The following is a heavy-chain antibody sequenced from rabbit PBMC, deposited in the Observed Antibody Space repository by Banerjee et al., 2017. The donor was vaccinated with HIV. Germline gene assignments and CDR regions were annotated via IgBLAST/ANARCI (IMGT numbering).Heavy chain of an antibody. J-gene: IGHJ3*01. CDR1: GFSFSSSYY. CDR2: IDTGSGST. V-gene: IGHV1S40*01. CDR3: ARDNGSTSGHPTRLDL. D-gene: IGHD1-1*01. Sequence: QSLEESGGDLVKPGASLTLTCTASGFSFSSSYYMCWVRQAPGKGLEWIGCIDTGSGSTYYASWAKGRFTISKTSSTTVTLQMTSLTAADTATYFCARDNGSTSGHPTRLDLRGQGTLVTVS.